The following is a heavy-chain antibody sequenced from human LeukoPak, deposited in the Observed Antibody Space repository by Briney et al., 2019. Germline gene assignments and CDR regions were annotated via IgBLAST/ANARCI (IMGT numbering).Heavy chain of an antibody. Sequence: ASVKVSCKASGYTFTCYYMHRVRQAPGQGLEWMGWINPNSGGTNYAQKFQGRVTMTRDTSISTAYMELSRLRSDDTAVYYCARSPSGAIWFGELSRFDPWGQGTLVTVSS. D-gene: IGHD3-10*01. CDR3: ARSPSGAIWFGELSRFDP. V-gene: IGHV1-2*02. CDR1: GYTFTCYY. CDR2: INPNSGGT. J-gene: IGHJ5*02.